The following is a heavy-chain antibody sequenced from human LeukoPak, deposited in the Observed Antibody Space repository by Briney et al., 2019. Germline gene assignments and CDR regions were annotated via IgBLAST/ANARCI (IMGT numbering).Heavy chain of an antibody. J-gene: IGHJ4*02. CDR3: AKELIGYYDYVWGSYSHYYFDY. Sequence: GGSLRLSCAASGFTVSSNYMSWVRQAPGKGLEWVSIIYSGGRIYYADSVKGRFTISRDNSKNTLYLQMNSLRAEDTAVYYCAKELIGYYDYVWGSYSHYYFDYWGQGTLVTVSS. D-gene: IGHD3-16*01. V-gene: IGHV3-53*01. CDR2: IYSGGRI. CDR1: GFTVSSNY.